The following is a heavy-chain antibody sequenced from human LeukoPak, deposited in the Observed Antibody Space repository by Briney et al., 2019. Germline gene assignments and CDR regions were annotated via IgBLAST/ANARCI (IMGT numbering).Heavy chain of an antibody. V-gene: IGHV3-30-3*01. CDR3: ARGLPGFEFGLRGALFDC. Sequence: GSLSLSCAASGFSFSSYAVHWVRQAPGKGLEWVAVISFDGIDKYYADSAKGRFTISRDNSKNTLYLQMNSLRAEDTAIYYCARGLPGFEFGLRGALFDCWGQGALVTVSS. CDR2: ISFDGIDK. J-gene: IGHJ4*02. D-gene: IGHD3-10*01. CDR1: GFSFSSYA.